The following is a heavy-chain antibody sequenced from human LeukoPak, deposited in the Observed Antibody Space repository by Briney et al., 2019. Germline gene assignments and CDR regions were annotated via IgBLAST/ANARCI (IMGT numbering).Heavy chain of an antibody. Sequence: SGTLSLTCAVSGGSISSSNWWSWVRQPPGKGLEWIGEIYHSGSTNYNPSLKSRVTISVDKSKNQFSLKLSSVTAADTAVYYCARLGVASGGYYHYFDYWGQGTLVTVSS. CDR2: IYHSGST. CDR3: ARLGVASGGYYHYFDY. V-gene: IGHV4-4*02. CDR1: GGSISSSNW. D-gene: IGHD3-10*01. J-gene: IGHJ4*02.